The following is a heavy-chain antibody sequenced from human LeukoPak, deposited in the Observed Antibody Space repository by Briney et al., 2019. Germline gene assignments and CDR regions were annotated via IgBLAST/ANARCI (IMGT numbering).Heavy chain of an antibody. V-gene: IGHV3-30-3*01. Sequence: GSLRLSCAASGFTFSSYAMHWVRQAPGKGLEWVAVISYDGSNKYYADSVKGRFTISRDNSKNTLYLQMNSLRAEDTAVYYCARGGDYYYDSSGYYYGPDYWGQGTLVTVSS. J-gene: IGHJ4*02. CDR2: ISYDGSNK. CDR1: GFTFSSYA. D-gene: IGHD3-22*01. CDR3: ARGGDYYYDSSGYYYGPDY.